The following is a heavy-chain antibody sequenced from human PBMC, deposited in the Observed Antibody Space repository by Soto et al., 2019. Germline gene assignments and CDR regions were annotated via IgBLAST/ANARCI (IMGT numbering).Heavy chain of an antibody. D-gene: IGHD6-6*01. CDR1: GFTFSSYA. Sequence: GGSLRLSCAASGFTFSSYAMSWVRQAPGKGLEWVSAISGSGGSTYYADSVKGRFTISRDNSKNTLYLQMNSLRAEDTAVYYCAKTDDSIAARPNYYYYYYGMDVWGQGTTVTVSS. CDR2: ISGSGGST. CDR3: AKTDDSIAARPNYYYYYYGMDV. V-gene: IGHV3-23*01. J-gene: IGHJ6*02.